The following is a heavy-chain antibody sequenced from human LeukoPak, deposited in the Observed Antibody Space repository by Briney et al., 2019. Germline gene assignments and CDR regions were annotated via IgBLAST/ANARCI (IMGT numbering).Heavy chain of an antibody. CDR3: AKGPREYCSSTSCPNWFDS. Sequence: GGSLRLSCAASGFTFSSYAMSWVRQAPGKGLEWVSAISASGGTTYYADSVKGRFTISRDNSENTLFLQMNSLRAEDTAVYYCAKGPREYCSSTSCPNWFDSWGQGTLVTVSS. V-gene: IGHV3-23*01. CDR2: ISASGGTT. CDR1: GFTFSSYA. D-gene: IGHD2-2*01. J-gene: IGHJ5*01.